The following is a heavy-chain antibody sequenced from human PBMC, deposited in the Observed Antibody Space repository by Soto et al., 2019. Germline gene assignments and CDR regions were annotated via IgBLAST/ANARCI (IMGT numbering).Heavy chain of an antibody. CDR1: GFSLSTSGMC. CDR3: ARMGYSGYDWPNAIDY. CDR2: IDWDDDK. V-gene: IGHV2-70*01. Sequence: SGPTLVNPTQTLTLTCTFSGFSLSTSGMCVSWIRQPPGKALEWLALIDWDDDKYYSTSLKTRLTISKDTSKNQVVLTMTNMDPVDTATYYCARMGYSGYDWPNAIDYWGQGTLVTVSS. J-gene: IGHJ4*02. D-gene: IGHD5-12*01.